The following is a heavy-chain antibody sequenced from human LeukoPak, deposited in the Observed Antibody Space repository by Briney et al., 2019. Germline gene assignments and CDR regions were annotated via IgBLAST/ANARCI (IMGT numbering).Heavy chain of an antibody. Sequence: GGSLRLSCAASGFTFSSYWMHWVRQAPGKGLVWVSRINSDGSSTSYADSAKGRFTISRDNAKNTLYLQMNSLRAEDTAVYYCARDYCSGGSCSLGDAFDIWGQGTMVTVSS. D-gene: IGHD2-15*01. CDR1: GFTFSSYW. V-gene: IGHV3-74*01. CDR3: ARDYCSGGSCSLGDAFDI. J-gene: IGHJ3*02. CDR2: INSDGSST.